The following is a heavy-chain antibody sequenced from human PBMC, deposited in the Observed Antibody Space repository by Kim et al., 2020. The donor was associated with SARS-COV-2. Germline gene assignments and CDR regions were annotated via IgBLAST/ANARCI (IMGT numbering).Heavy chain of an antibody. CDR2: INPNSGGT. CDR1: GYTFTGYY. D-gene: IGHD6-13*01. J-gene: IGHJ5*02. V-gene: IGHV1-2*02. CDR3: AREARIAAAGTRWFDP. Sequence: ASVKVSCKASGYTFTGYYMHWVRQAPGQGLEWMGWINPNSGGTNYAQKFQGRVTMTRDTSISTAYMELSRLRSDDTAVYYCAREARIAAAGTRWFDPWGQGTLVTVSS.